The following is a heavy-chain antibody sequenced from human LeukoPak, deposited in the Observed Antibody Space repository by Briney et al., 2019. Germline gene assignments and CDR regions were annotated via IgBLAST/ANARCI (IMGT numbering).Heavy chain of an antibody. J-gene: IGHJ5*02. V-gene: IGHV3-23*01. CDR3: AKASVAIPQYCNS. CDR1: GFTFGNYA. Sequence: GGSLRLSCEASGFTFGNYAMNWVRQAPGKGLEWVSTISGTGSSTYCADSAKGRFTISRDNSKDTLFLQLNSLTAADTAMYFCAKASVAIPQYCNSWGQGTLVTVSS. D-gene: IGHD2-2*02. CDR2: ISGTGSST.